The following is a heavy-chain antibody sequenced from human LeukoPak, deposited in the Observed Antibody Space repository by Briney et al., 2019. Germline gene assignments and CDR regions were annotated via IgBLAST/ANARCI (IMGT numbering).Heavy chain of an antibody. V-gene: IGHV3-7*01. J-gene: IGHJ4*02. CDR1: GFTFSSYW. Sequence: GGSLRLSCVASGFTFSSYWMSWVRQAPGKGLEWVANIKQDGSDKNYVGSVKGRFTISRDNAKNSLYLQMHSLRAEDTAVYYCARDKVVGATHFDYWGQGTLVTVSS. CDR3: ARDKVVGATHFDY. D-gene: IGHD1-26*01. CDR2: IKQDGSDK.